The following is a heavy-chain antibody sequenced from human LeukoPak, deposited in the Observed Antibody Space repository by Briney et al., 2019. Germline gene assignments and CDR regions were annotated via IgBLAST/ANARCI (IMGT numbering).Heavy chain of an antibody. CDR3: AGEEMATLPY. Sequence: GGSLRLSRAPSGFTFSSYAMLGVRQAPGKGLEGVAVISHDGSNKYYADSVKGRFTIFRDNSKNTLYLQMNSLRAEDTAVYYCAGEEMATLPYWGQGTLVTVSS. V-gene: IGHV3-30-3*01. CDR1: GFTFSSYA. D-gene: IGHD5-24*01. J-gene: IGHJ4*02. CDR2: ISHDGSNK.